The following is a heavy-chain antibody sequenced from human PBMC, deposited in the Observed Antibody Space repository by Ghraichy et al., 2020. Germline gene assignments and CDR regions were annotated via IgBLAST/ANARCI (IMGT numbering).Heavy chain of an antibody. J-gene: IGHJ4*02. CDR1: GGSISSYY. V-gene: IGHV4-4*07. D-gene: IGHD3-16*02. CDR3: AVSASGGWGSYRPFDY. CDR2: IYTSGST. Sequence: SQTLSLTCTVSGGSISSYYWSWIRQPAGKGLEWIGRIYTSGSTNYNPSLKSRVTMSVDTSKNQFSLKLSSVTAADTAVYYCAVSASGGWGSYRPFDYWGQGTLVTVSS.